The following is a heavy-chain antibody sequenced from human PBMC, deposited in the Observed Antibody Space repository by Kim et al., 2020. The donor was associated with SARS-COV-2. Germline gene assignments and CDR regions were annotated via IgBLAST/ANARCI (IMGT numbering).Heavy chain of an antibody. D-gene: IGHD3-3*01. J-gene: IGHJ6*02. Sequence: VKSRITINPDTSKNQFSLQLNSVTPEDTAVYYCARSPYDSHYYYYYGMDVWGQGTTVTVSS. CDR3: ARSPYDSHYYYYYGMDV. V-gene: IGHV6-1*01.